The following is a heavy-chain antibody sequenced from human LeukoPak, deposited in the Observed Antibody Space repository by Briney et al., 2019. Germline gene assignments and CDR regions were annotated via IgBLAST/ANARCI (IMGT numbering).Heavy chain of an antibody. CDR1: GFTSSSHS. CDR3: ARDREDIAVAGPGY. CDR2: ISSSSSYI. J-gene: IGHJ4*02. V-gene: IGHV3-21*01. D-gene: IGHD6-19*01. Sequence: PGGSLRLSCAASGFTSSSHSMNWVRQAPGKWLEWVSSISSSSSYIYYADSVKGRFTISRDPAKNSLYLQMSSLRAEDPAVYYCARDREDIAVAGPGYWGQGTLVTVSS.